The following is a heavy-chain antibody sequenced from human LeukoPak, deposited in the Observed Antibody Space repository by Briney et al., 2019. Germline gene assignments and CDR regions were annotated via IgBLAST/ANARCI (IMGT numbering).Heavy chain of an antibody. D-gene: IGHD3-16*02. CDR1: GFTFSSYA. V-gene: IGHV3-30-3*01. Sequence: GGSLRLSCAASGFTFSSYAMHWVRQAPGKGLEWVAVISYDGSNKYYADSVKGRFTISRDSSKNTLYLQASSLTAEDAAVYYCARGPSSVWGRYRDNYFDFWGQGIQVTVTS. CDR2: ISYDGSNK. CDR3: ARGPSSVWGRYRDNYFDF. J-gene: IGHJ4*02.